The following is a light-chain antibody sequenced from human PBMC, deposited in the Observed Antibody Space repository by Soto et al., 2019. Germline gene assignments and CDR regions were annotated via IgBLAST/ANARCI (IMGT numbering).Light chain of an antibody. V-gene: IGKV1-33*01. CDR2: DAS. CDR1: QDMSNY. J-gene: IGKJ5*01. Sequence: DIQMTQSPSSLSASVGDRLTIHCQASQDMSNYLNWYQQKPGKAPKLLIYDASNLETGVPSRFSGSGSGTDFTLTISCLQSEDFATYYCQQYYSYPITFGQGTRLE. CDR3: QQYYSYPIT.